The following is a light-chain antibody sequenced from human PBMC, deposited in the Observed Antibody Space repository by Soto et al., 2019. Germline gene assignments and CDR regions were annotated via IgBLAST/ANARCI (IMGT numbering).Light chain of an antibody. CDR2: DVS. CDR3: CSYAGSYIPYV. Sequence: QSALTQPRSVSGSPGQSVTISCTGTSSDVGGYNYVSWYQQHPDKAPKLMIYDVSKRPSGVPDRFSGSKSGNTASLTISGLQAEDEADYYCCSYAGSYIPYVFGTGTKVTVL. V-gene: IGLV2-11*01. J-gene: IGLJ1*01. CDR1: SSDVGGYNY.